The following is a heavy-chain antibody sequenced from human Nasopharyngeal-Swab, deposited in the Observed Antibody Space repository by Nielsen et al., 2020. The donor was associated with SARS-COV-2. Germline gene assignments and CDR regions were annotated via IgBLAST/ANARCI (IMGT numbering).Heavy chain of an antibody. Sequence: GESLKISCKASGYTFTSYYMHWVRQAPGQGLEWMGIINPSGGSTSYAQKFQGRVTMTRDTSTSTVYMELSSLRSEDTAVYYCARPRYGGYEISPPNYWGQGTLVTVSS. CDR1: GYTFTSYY. CDR2: INPSGGST. J-gene: IGHJ4*02. D-gene: IGHD5-12*01. CDR3: ARPRYGGYEISPPNY. V-gene: IGHV1-46*01.